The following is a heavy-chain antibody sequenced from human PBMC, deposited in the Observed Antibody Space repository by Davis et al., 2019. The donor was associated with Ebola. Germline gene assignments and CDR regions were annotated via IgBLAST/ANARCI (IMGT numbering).Heavy chain of an antibody. D-gene: IGHD1-26*01. CDR2: MYPGDSDT. Sequence: GESLKISCKGSGYSFTNYWIGWVRQMPGKGLEWMGIMYPGDSDTRYSPSFEGQVTISADKSITTAYLQWSSLKASDTAMYFCARRVSATRPFDYWGQGTPVTVSS. CDR1: GYSFTNYW. V-gene: IGHV5-51*01. J-gene: IGHJ4*02. CDR3: ARRVSATRPFDY.